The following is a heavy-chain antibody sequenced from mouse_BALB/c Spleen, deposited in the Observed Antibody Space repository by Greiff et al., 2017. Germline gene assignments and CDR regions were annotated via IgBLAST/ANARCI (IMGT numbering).Heavy chain of an antibody. Sequence: EVQRVESGGGLVKPGGSLKLSCAASGFTFSSYTMSWVRQTPEKRLEWVATISSGGSYTYYPDSVKGRFTISRDNAKNTLYLQMSSLKSEDTAMYYCTRAYGSNYYAMDYWGQGTSVTVSS. V-gene: IGHV5-6-4*01. CDR1: GFTFSSYT. J-gene: IGHJ4*01. CDR2: ISSGGSYT. D-gene: IGHD1-1*01. CDR3: TRAYGSNYYAMDY.